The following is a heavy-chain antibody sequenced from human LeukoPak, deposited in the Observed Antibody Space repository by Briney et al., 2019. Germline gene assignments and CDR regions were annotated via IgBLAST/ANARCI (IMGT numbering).Heavy chain of an antibody. J-gene: IGHJ6*02. V-gene: IGHV3-21*01. D-gene: IGHD3-22*01. CDR3: ARDFPCYYDSSGYYLGTCYYYGMDV. CDR1: GFTFSSYS. Sequence: GGSLRLSCAASGFTFSSYSMNWVRQAPGKGLEWVSSISSSSSYIYYADSVKGRFTISRDNVKNSLYLQMNSLRAEDTAVYYCARDFPCYYDSSGYYLGTCYYYGMDVWGQGTTVTVSS. CDR2: ISSSSSYI.